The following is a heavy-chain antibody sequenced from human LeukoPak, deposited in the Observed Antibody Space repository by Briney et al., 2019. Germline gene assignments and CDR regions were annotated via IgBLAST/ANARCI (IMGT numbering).Heavy chain of an antibody. V-gene: IGHV1-2*02. Sequence: ASVKVSCKASGYTFTGYYMHWVRQAPGQGLEWMGWINPNSGGTNYAQKFQGRVTMTRDTSISTAYMELSSLRSEDTAVYYCATVGSSWYRADAFDIWGQGTMVTVSS. CDR2: INPNSGGT. CDR1: GYTFTGYY. CDR3: ATVGSSWYRADAFDI. D-gene: IGHD6-13*01. J-gene: IGHJ3*02.